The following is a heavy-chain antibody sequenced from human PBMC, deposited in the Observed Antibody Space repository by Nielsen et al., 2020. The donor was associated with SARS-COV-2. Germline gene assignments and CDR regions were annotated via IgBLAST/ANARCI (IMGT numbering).Heavy chain of an antibody. Sequence: GESLKISCAASGFTFSSYDMHWVRQATGKGLEWVSAIGTAGDTYYPGSVKGRFTISRENAKNSLYLQMNSLRAGDTAVYYCARETGGWFDPWGQGTLVTVSS. D-gene: IGHD1-26*01. V-gene: IGHV3-13*04. CDR3: ARETGGWFDP. CDR2: IGTAGDT. J-gene: IGHJ5*02. CDR1: GFTFSSYD.